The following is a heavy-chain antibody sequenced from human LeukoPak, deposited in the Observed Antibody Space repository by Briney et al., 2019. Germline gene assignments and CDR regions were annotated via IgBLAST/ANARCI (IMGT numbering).Heavy chain of an antibody. J-gene: IGHJ1*01. CDR1: GYTFTSYD. D-gene: IGHD3-22*01. V-gene: IGHV1-8*01. CDR3: ARGGYRSFFYDSSGYYSY. Sequence: ASVKVSCKASGYTFTSYDINWVRQATGQGLEWMGWMNPNSGNTGYAQKFQGRVTMTRNTSISTAYMELSSLRSEDTAVYYCARGGYRSFFYDSSGYYSYWGQGTLVTVSS. CDR2: MNPNSGNT.